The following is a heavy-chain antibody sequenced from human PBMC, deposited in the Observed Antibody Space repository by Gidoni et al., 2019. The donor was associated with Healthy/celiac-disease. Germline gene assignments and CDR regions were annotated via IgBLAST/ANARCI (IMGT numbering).Heavy chain of an antibody. CDR1: GFTFSSYA. V-gene: IGHV3-23*01. Sequence: EVQLLESGGGLVQPGGSLRLSCAASGFTFSSYAMSWVRQAPGKGLEWVSAISGRGGSTYYADSVKGRFTISRDNSKNTLYLQMNSLRAEDTAVYYCAKDVYYYDSSGPDAFDIWGQGTMVTVSS. J-gene: IGHJ3*02. CDR2: ISGRGGST. D-gene: IGHD3-22*01. CDR3: AKDVYYYDSSGPDAFDI.